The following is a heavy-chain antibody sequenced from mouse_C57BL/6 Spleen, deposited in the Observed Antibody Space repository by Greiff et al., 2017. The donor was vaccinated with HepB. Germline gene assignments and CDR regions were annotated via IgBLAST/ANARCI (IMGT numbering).Heavy chain of an antibody. V-gene: IGHV5-16*01. J-gene: IGHJ3*01. D-gene: IGHD2-1*01. CDR3: EREDYGNYAY. CDR2: INYDGSST. CDR1: GFTFSDYY. Sequence: EVQVVESEGGLVQPGSSMKLSCTASGFTFSDYYMAWVRQVPEKGLEWVANINYDGSSTYYLDSLKSRFIISRDNAKNILYLQMSSLKSEDTATYYCEREDYGNYAYWGQGTLVTVSA.